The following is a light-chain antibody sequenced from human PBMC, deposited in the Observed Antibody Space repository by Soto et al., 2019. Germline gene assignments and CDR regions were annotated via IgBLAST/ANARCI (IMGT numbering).Light chain of an antibody. CDR1: QSISTY. J-gene: IGKJ1*01. CDR2: AAS. V-gene: IGKV1-39*01. Sequence: DIQMTQSPYSLSASVGDRVTITCRASQSISTYLNWYQKKPGKAPKLLIYAASSLQSGVPSRFSGSGSVTDCTLSISSLQPEDFAAYYCQQSSSTPWTCGQGTKVEIK. CDR3: QQSSSTPWT.